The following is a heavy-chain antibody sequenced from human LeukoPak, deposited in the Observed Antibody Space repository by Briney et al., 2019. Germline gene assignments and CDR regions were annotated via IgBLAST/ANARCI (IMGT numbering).Heavy chain of an antibody. CDR2: INHSGST. D-gene: IGHD6-19*01. V-gene: IGHV4-34*01. J-gene: IGHJ6*02. CDR1: GGSFSGYY. Sequence: SETLSLTCAVYGGSFSGYYWSWIRQPPGKGLEWIGEINHSGSTNYNPSLKSRVTISVDTSKNQFSLKLSSVTAADTAVYYCARHPLKQWLVQKRKYYYYGMDVWGQGTTVTVSS. CDR3: ARHPLKQWLVQKRKYYYYGMDV.